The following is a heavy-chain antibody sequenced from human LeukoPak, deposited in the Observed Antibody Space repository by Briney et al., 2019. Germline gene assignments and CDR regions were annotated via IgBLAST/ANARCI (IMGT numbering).Heavy chain of an antibody. CDR2: IYYSGST. D-gene: IGHD3-22*01. CDR1: GGSISSYY. J-gene: IGHJ6*02. Sequence: KASETLSLTCTVSGGSISSYYWSWIRQPPGKGLEWIGYIYYSGSTSYNPSLKSRLTMSVDTSKNEFSLKLRSVTAADTAVYYCVRDRVDSSGYYYYYGLDVWGQGTTVTVSS. CDR3: VRDRVDSSGYYYYYGLDV. V-gene: IGHV4-59*12.